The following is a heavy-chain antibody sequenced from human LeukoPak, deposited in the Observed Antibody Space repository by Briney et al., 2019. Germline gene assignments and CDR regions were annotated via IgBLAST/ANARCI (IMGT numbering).Heavy chain of an antibody. CDR1: GFTVSSND. J-gene: IGHJ4*02. CDR3: AKEDYYGSGSYLGY. D-gene: IGHD3-10*01. Sequence: QTGGSLRLSCAASGFTVSSNDMAWVRQAPGRGLEWVAVISYDGSNEYYADSVKGRFTISRDNSKNTVYMQMNSLRVEDTAVYYCAKEDYYGSGSYLGYWGQGTPVTVSS. V-gene: IGHV3-30*18. CDR2: ISYDGSNE.